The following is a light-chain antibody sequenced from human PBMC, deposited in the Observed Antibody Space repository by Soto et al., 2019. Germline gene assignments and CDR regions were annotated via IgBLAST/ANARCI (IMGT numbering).Light chain of an antibody. CDR2: GPS. V-gene: IGKV3-15*01. CDR1: HSLSSN. Sequence: EIVMTQSPATLSVSPGERVTLSCRASHSLSSNLGWYQQKPGQAPRLLIYGPSTRAAYIPARFSRSGSGTYYTLTISSLQSEDFAIYYCQQYNKWPYTFGQGTKLEIK. CDR3: QQYNKWPYT. J-gene: IGKJ2*01.